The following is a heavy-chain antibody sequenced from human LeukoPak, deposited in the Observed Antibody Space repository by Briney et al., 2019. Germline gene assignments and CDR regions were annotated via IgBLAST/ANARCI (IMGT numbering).Heavy chain of an antibody. V-gene: IGHV1-2*02. J-gene: IGHJ4*02. Sequence: ASAKVSCKASGYTFTGYYMHWVRQAPGQGLEWMGWINPNSGGTNYAQKFQGRVTMTRDTSISTAYMELSRLTSDDTAVYYCARRMDSSGWGDYWGQGTLVTVSS. CDR1: GYTFTGYY. D-gene: IGHD6-19*01. CDR2: INPNSGGT. CDR3: ARRMDSSGWGDY.